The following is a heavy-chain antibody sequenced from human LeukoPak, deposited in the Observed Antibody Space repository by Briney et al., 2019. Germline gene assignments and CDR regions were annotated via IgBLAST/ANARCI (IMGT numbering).Heavy chain of an antibody. CDR2: FYTSGST. J-gene: IGHJ5*02. D-gene: IGHD3-10*01. V-gene: IGHV4-4*07. CDR3: ARTDYYGSVRYSSAWFDP. Sequence: SETLSLTCIVAGGSISSYYWGWIRQPAEKVLEWIGRFYTSGSTNYNPCLKSRVTISVDTPKNQFSLKLGSVTPANTAVFYWARTDYYGSVRYSSAWFDPWGQGTLVSVST. CDR1: GGSISSYY.